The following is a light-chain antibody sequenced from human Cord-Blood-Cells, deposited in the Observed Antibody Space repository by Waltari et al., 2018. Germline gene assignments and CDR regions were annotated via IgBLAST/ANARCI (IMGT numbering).Light chain of an antibody. V-gene: IGKV3-11*01. Sequence: EIVLTQSPATLPLSPGERATLSCRASQSVSSYLAWYQQKPGQAPRLLSYDASNRATGIPARFSGSGSGTDFTLTISSLEPEDFAVYYCQQRSNWPPPLTFGGGTKVEIK. J-gene: IGKJ4*01. CDR3: QQRSNWPPPLT. CDR1: QSVSSY. CDR2: DAS.